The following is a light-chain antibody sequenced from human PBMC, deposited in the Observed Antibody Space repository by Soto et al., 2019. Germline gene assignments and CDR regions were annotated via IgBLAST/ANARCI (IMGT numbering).Light chain of an antibody. CDR3: QQYGSYPPT. V-gene: IGKV3-20*01. Sequence: EIVMTQSPATLSVSPGERVTLSCRASQSVRSNLAWYQQKPGQAPRLLIYEMSIRAPGIPERFSGSGSGTDFTLTISRLEPEDFAAYYCQQYGSYPPTFGQGTKVDIK. CDR2: EMS. J-gene: IGKJ1*01. CDR1: QSVRSN.